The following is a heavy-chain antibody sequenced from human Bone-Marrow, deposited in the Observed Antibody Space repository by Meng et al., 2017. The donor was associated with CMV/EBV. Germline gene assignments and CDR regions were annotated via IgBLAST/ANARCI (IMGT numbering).Heavy chain of an antibody. Sequence: CTVSGGSISSGGYYWSWIRQNPGKGLEWIGYIYYSGSTYYNPSLKSRVTISVDTSKNQFSLKLSSVTAADTAVYYCARVGGLNSFDYWGQGTLVTVSS. D-gene: IGHD3-16*01. CDR1: GGSISSGGYY. J-gene: IGHJ4*02. CDR3: ARVGGLNSFDY. CDR2: IYYSGST. V-gene: IGHV4-31*03.